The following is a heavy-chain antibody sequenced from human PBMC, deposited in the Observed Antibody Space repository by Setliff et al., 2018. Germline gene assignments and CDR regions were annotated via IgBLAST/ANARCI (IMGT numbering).Heavy chain of an antibody. J-gene: IGHJ4*02. CDR2: ISAYNGNT. D-gene: IGHD1-26*01. Sequence: ASVKVSCKASGYTFTSYGISWVRQAPGQGLEWMGWISAYNGNTNYAQKLQGRVTMTEDTSTDTAYMELRSLRSGDTAVYYCASAPPGELHLGYWGQGTLVTVSS. V-gene: IGHV1-18*01. CDR1: GYTFTSYG. CDR3: ASAPPGELHLGY.